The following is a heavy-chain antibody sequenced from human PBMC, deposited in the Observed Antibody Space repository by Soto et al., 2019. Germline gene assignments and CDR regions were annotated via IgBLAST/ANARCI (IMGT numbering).Heavy chain of an antibody. Sequence: ASVKVSCKASGYIFTNYGISWVRQAPGQGLEWMGWVSAYSGDTNYAQKLQGRVTVTRDTSTSTAYMELRSLRSDDTAVYYCARGSGGSSYYYYGMDVWG. CDR3: ARGSGGSSYYYYGMDV. CDR1: GYIFTNYG. D-gene: IGHD2-15*01. V-gene: IGHV1-18*01. J-gene: IGHJ6*02. CDR2: VSAYSGDT.